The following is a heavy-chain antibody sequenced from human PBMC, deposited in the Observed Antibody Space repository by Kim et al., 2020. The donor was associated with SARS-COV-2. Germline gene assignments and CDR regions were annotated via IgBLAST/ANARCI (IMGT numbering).Heavy chain of an antibody. Sequence: GGSLRLSCAASGFTFSSYGMHWVRQAPGKGLEWVAVIWYDGSNKYYADSVKGRFTISRDNSKNTLYLQMNSLRAEDTAVYYCARDGSITMVRSMDVWGQGTPVPVSS. CDR1: GFTFSSYG. V-gene: IGHV3-33*01. CDR3: ARDGSITMVRSMDV. D-gene: IGHD3-10*01. CDR2: IWYDGSNK. J-gene: IGHJ6*02.